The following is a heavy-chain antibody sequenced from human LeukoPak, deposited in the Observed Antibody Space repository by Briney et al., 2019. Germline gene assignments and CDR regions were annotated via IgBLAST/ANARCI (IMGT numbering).Heavy chain of an antibody. CDR1: GYSISSGYY. D-gene: IGHD6-19*01. J-gene: IGHJ6*03. CDR2: IYHSGRT. V-gene: IGHV4-38-2*01. Sequence: TSETLSLTCAVSGYSISSGYYWGWPRPPPGKGLEWVGSIYHSGRTYYSPSLKTRVTITVDTSKNQFSLKLSSVTAADTAVYYCVSAGAGGQYYYYYMDVWGKGTTVTVSS. CDR3: VSAGAGGQYYYYYMDV.